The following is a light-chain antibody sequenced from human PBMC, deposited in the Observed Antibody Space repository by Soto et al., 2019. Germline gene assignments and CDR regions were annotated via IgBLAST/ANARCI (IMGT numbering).Light chain of an antibody. CDR1: QSISGN. Sequence: DIQMTQSPSSLSASVGDRVTITCRASQSISGNLNWYQQKSGQAPKLLMYAASTLQSGVPSRFSGSGSGTDFTLTISSLQPEDSATYYCQQSDSMPWTFGQGTKVEIK. CDR3: QQSDSMPWT. CDR2: AAS. J-gene: IGKJ1*01. V-gene: IGKV1-39*01.